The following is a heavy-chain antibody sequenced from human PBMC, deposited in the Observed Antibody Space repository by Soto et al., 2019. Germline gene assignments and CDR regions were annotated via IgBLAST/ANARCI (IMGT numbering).Heavy chain of an antibody. CDR3: VRRHVSATGIDWFDP. CDR2: INAANGDT. V-gene: IGHV1-3*01. CDR1: GYTFTSYG. J-gene: IGHJ5*02. D-gene: IGHD6-13*01. Sequence: SGKVSCEASGYTFTSYGIHWVRQAPGQRLEWMGWINAANGDTKYSPKFQGRVTITGDTSASTAYMELSSLRSEDTAVYYCVRRHVSATGIDWFDPWGQGTLVTVSS.